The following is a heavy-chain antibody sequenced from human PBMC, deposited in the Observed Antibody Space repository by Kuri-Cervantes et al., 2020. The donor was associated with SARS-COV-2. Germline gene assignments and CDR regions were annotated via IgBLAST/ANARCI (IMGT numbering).Heavy chain of an antibody. Sequence: GESLKISCAVSGFTFRSYWMSWVRQAPGKVLEYVANINQDGSATYYVDSVKGRFTISRDNTESSLYLQMNSLRVEDTAVYYCVCDTNRVKVYWGQGTLVTVSS. CDR3: VCDTNRVKVY. CDR2: INQDGSAT. V-gene: IGHV3-7*02. D-gene: IGHD5-18*01. J-gene: IGHJ4*02. CDR1: GFTFRSYW.